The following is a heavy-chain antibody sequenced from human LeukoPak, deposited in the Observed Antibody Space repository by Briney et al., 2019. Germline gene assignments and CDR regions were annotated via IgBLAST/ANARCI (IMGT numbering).Heavy chain of an antibody. CDR2: ISYDGSNK. Sequence: PGGSLRLSCAASGFTFSSYAMHWVRQAPGKGLEWVAVISYDGSNKYYADSVKGRFTISRDNSKNTLYLQMNSLRAEDTAVYYCARTSSGWYFYFDYWGQGTLVTVSS. J-gene: IGHJ4*02. D-gene: IGHD6-19*01. CDR3: ARTSSGWYFYFDY. V-gene: IGHV3-30*04. CDR1: GFTFSSYA.